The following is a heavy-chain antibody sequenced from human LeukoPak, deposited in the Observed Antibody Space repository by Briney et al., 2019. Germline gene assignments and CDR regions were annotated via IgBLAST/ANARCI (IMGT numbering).Heavy chain of an antibody. CDR1: GYTFTSYG. CDR2: ISAYNGNT. J-gene: IGHJ5*02. V-gene: IGHV1-18*04. Sequence: ASVKVSCKASGYTFTSYGSSWVRQAPGQPLEGMGWISAYNGNTNYAQKLQGRVTMTTNTYTSTAYMELRSLRSDDTAVYYCARHSRYCSGGSCYPNWFDPWGQGTLVTVSS. D-gene: IGHD2-15*01. CDR3: ARHSRYCSGGSCYPNWFDP.